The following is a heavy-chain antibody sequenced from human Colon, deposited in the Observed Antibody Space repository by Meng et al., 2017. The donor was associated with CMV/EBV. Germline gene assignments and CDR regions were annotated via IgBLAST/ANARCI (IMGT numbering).Heavy chain of an antibody. CDR1: GFSFRIDS. CDR3: SRGQDFVVVPTPKNFFDP. J-gene: IGHJ5*02. CDR2: ISSAGIYT. Sequence: GGPLRLSCAASGFSFRIDSMNWVRQAPGKGLEWIATISSAGIYTYYAASVKGRFTISRDNAKSTVFLQMNSLRAEDTAVYYCSRGQDFVVVPTPKNFFDPWGQGTLVTVSS. V-gene: IGHV3-21*06. D-gene: IGHD2-2*01.